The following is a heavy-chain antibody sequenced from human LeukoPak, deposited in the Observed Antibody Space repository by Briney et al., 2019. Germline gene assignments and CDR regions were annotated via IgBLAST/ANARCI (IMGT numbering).Heavy chain of an antibody. V-gene: IGHV3-48*03. J-gene: IGHJ4*02. D-gene: IGHD3-10*02. CDR2: ISSSGSTI. CDR3: AELGITMIGGV. Sequence: GGSLRLSCAASGFTFSSCDMTWVRQAPGKGLEWVSYISSSGSTIYYADSVKGRFTISRDNAKNSLYLQMNSLRAEDTAVYYCAELGITMIGGVWGQGTLVTVSS. CDR1: GFTFSSCD.